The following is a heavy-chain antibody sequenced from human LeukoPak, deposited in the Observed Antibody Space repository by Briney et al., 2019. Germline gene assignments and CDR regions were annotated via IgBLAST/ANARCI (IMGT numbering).Heavy chain of an antibody. Sequence: PGRSLRLSCAASGFTFSSYGMHWVRQAPGKGLEWVAVISYDGSNKYYADSVKGRFTISRDNSKNTLYLQMNSLRAEDTAVYYCARVSMGRERIAAHDYWGQGTLVTVSS. V-gene: IGHV3-30*03. CDR2: ISYDGSNK. CDR1: GFTFSSYG. J-gene: IGHJ4*02. D-gene: IGHD6-6*01. CDR3: ARVSMGRERIAAHDY.